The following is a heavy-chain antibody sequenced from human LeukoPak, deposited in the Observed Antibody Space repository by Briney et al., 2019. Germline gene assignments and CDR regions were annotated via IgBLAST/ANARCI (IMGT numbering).Heavy chain of an antibody. V-gene: IGHV3-7*01. D-gene: IGHD1/OR15-1a*01. CDR2: IKYDGSER. J-gene: IGHJ4*02. Sequence: GGSLRLSCTVSGFTFGGHWMNWVRQAPGKGLEWVANIKYDGSERNYADSVEGRFTISRDNSKNSVFLQMNSLRVEDTAVYYCATRNNLEYWGRGTLVTASS. CDR3: ATRNNLEY. CDR1: GFTFGGHW.